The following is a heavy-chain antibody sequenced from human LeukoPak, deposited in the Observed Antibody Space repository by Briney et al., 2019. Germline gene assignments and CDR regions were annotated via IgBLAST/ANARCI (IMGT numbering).Heavy chain of an antibody. V-gene: IGHV4-39*07. CDR2: INHSGST. CDR3: ARGTYPTPMTTVTTSGGREGPYFDY. D-gene: IGHD4-17*01. CDR1: GGSISSSGYY. J-gene: IGHJ4*02. Sequence: SETLSLTCTVSGGSISSSGYYWSWIRQPPGKGLEWIGEINHSGSTNYNPSLKSRVTISVDTSKNQFSLKLSSVTAADTAVYYCARGTYPTPMTTVTTSGGREGPYFDYWGQGTLVTVSS.